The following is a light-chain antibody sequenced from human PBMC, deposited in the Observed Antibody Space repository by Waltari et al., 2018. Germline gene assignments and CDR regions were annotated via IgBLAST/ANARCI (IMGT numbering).Light chain of an antibody. J-gene: IGLJ2*01. Sequence: QLVLTQSPSASASLGASVKLTCTLSCGHSSYAIAWHQQQPEKGPRYLMKLNSDGSHSKGDGIPDRFSGSSSGAERYLTISSLLSEDEADYYCQTWGTGIVVFGGGTKLTVL. CDR1: CGHSSYA. CDR2: LNSDGSH. V-gene: IGLV4-69*01. CDR3: QTWGTGIVV.